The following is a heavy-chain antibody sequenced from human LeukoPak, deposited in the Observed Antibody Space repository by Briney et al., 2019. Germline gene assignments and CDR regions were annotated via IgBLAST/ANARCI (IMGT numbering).Heavy chain of an antibody. D-gene: IGHD3-10*01. CDR1: GFTFSSYA. CDR3: AREVVWFGTRPDY. J-gene: IGHJ4*02. CDR2: ISYDSSNT. Sequence: GGSLRLSCAASGFTFSSYAMHWVPQAPGKGLEWVAVISYDSSNTYCADSVKGRFTISRDNSKNTLYLQMNSLTAEDTALYYCAREVVWFGTRPDYWGQGTLVTVSS. V-gene: IGHV3-30-3*01.